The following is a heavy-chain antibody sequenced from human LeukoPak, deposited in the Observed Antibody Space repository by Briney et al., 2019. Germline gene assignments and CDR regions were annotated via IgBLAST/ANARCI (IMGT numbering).Heavy chain of an antibody. V-gene: IGHV3-21*01. D-gene: IGHD2-15*01. Sequence: PSETLSLTCAVYGGSFSGYYWSWIRQPPGKGLEWVSSISSSSSYIYYADSVKGRFTISRDNAKNSLYLQMNSLRAEDTAVYYCARELPYYFDYWGQGTLVTVSS. CDR2: ISSSSSYI. CDR1: GGSFSGYY. J-gene: IGHJ4*02. CDR3: ARELPYYFDY.